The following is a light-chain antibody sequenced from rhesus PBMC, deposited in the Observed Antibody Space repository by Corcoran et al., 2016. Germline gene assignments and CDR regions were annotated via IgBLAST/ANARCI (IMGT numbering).Light chain of an antibody. CDR3: QQYNSSPFT. Sequence: DIQMTQSPSSLSASVGDPVTIPCRPSQSISSWLAWYQQNPGKAPKLLIYKASTLQSGAPSRFSGSGSGTDFTLTISSLQSEDCTTYYCQQYNSSPFTFGPGTKLDIK. J-gene: IGKJ3*01. CDR2: KAS. CDR1: QSISSW. V-gene: IGKV1-22*01.